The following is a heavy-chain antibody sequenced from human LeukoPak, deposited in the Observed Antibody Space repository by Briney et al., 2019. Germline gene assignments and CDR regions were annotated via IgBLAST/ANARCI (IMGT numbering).Heavy chain of an antibody. CDR3: ARVGATLSYYFDY. CDR1: GFTFSSYS. Sequence: PGGSLRLSCAASGFTFSSYSMNWVRQAPGKGLDWVSSISSSSSYIYYADSVKGRFTISRDNAKNSLYLQMNSLRAEDTAVYYCARVGATLSYYFDYWGQGTLVTVSS. D-gene: IGHD1-26*01. J-gene: IGHJ4*02. CDR2: ISSSSSYI. V-gene: IGHV3-21*01.